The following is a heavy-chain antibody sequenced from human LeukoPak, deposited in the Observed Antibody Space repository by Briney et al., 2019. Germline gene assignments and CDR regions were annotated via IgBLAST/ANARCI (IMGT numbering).Heavy chain of an antibody. V-gene: IGHV4-39*07. J-gene: IGHJ3*02. Sequence: PSETLSLTCTVSGGSISSSSYYWGWIRQPPGKGLEWIGSIYYSGSTYYNPSLESRVTMSIDTSKNQFSLKLTSVTAADTAVYYCARPNCYYLGNAAFDIWGQGTMVTVSS. CDR1: GGSISSSSYY. CDR3: ARPNCYYLGNAAFDI. CDR2: IYYSGST. D-gene: IGHD1-7*01.